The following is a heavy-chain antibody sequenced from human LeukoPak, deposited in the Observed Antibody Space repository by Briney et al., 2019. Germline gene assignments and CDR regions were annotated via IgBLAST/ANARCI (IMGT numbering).Heavy chain of an antibody. V-gene: IGHV4-34*01. Sequence: SETLSLTCAVYGGSFNGYSWNWVRQSPGMGLEWIGEINYRGTTTYNPSLKSRVSVSVDTSKNQFSLNLNSVTAADTAFYYCASDRIWFGESTNEYWGQGTLVTVSS. CDR3: ASDRIWFGESTNEY. J-gene: IGHJ4*02. CDR1: GGSFNGYS. CDR2: INYRGTT. D-gene: IGHD3-10*01.